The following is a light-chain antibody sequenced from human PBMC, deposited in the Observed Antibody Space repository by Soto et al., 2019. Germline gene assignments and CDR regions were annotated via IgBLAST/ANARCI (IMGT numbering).Light chain of an antibody. CDR2: RAS. Sequence: EMVLTESPGTLSLSPGERATLSCRASQSVSSSYLAWYQHKPGQAPRLLIYRASNRAAGIPDRFSGSGSGTDFTLTISRLEPEDFAVYYCQQSGTFRQGAKVDIK. CDR1: QSVSSSY. J-gene: IGKJ1*01. V-gene: IGKV3-20*01. CDR3: QQSGT.